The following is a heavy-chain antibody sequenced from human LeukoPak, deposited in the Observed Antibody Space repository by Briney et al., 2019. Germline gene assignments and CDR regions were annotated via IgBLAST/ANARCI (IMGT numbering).Heavy chain of an antibody. D-gene: IGHD1-26*01. J-gene: IGHJ4*02. V-gene: IGHV3-23*01. CDR2: ISGSDGST. CDR1: GFTFRNYA. CDR3: AKKYSGSYLSDFDS. Sequence: PGGSLRLSCAASGFTFRNYAMGWVRQARGRGLEWVSSISGSDGSTYYADSVKGRFTLSRDNSKNTVDLQMNSLSAEDTAIYYCAKKYSGSYLSDFDSWGQGTLVTVSS.